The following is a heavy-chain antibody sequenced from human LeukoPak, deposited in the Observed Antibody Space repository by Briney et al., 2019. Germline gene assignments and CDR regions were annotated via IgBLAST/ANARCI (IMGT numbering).Heavy chain of an antibody. V-gene: IGHV3-21*01. CDR1: GFTFSSYS. Sequence: GGSLRLSCAASGFTFSSYSMNWVRQAPGKGLEWVSSISSSSSYIYYADSVKGRFTISRDNAKNSLYLQMNSLRAEDTAVYYCARVKPENPYIVVVTLNPGDAFDIWGQGTMVTVSS. CDR2: ISSSSSYI. CDR3: ARVKPENPYIVVVTLNPGDAFDI. J-gene: IGHJ3*02. D-gene: IGHD2-21*02.